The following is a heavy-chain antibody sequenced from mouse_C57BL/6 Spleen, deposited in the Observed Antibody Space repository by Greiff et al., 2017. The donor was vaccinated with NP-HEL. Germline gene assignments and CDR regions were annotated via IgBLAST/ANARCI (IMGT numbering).Heavy chain of an antibody. J-gene: IGHJ3*01. CDR1: GFTFSSYT. CDR3: ARREGPWFAY. V-gene: IGHV5-9*01. Sequence: EVQVVESGGGLVKPGGSLKLSCAASGFTFSSYTMSWVRQTPEKRLEWVATISGGGGNTYYPDSVKGRFTISRDNAKNTLYLQMSSLRSEDTALYYCARREGPWFAYWGQGTLVTVSA. CDR2: ISGGGGNT.